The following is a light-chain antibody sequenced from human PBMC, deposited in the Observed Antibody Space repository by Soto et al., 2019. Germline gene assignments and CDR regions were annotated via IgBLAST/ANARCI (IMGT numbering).Light chain of an antibody. Sequence: EVVMTQSPATLSVSPGERATLSCRASQSISRYLAWYQQKPGQAPRLLIDDSSTRATGIPARFSASGSGTEFTLTINSLQSEDFAVYYCQQYYNWPGTFGQGTKV. CDR1: QSISRY. V-gene: IGKV3-15*01. J-gene: IGKJ1*01. CDR3: QQYYNWPGT. CDR2: DSS.